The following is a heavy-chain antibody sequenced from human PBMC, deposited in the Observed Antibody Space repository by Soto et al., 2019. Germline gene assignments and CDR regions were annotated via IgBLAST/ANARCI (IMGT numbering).Heavy chain of an antibody. J-gene: IGHJ4*02. CDR2: IDPSDSYT. D-gene: IGHD3-10*01. CDR1: GYSFTSYW. Sequence: GESLKISCKGSGYSFTSYWISWVRQMPGKGLEWMGRIDPSDSYTNYSPSFQGHVTISADKSISTAYLQWSSLKASDTAMYYCASNLGTDYYGSGSYYKLWGQGTLVTVSS. V-gene: IGHV5-10-1*01. CDR3: ASNLGTDYYGSGSYYKL.